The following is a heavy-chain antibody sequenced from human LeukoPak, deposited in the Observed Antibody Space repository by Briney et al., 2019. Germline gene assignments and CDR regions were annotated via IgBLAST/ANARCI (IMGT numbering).Heavy chain of an antibody. V-gene: IGHV3-48*03. CDR3: ARGGSTYYYDSSGYI. Sequence: TGGSLRLSCAASGFTFSSYEMNWVRQAPGKGLEWVSYISSSGSTIYYADSAKGRFTISRDNAKNSLYLQMNSLRAEDTAVYYCARGGSTYYYDSSGYIWGQGTLVTVSS. J-gene: IGHJ4*02. CDR2: ISSSGSTI. CDR1: GFTFSSYE. D-gene: IGHD3-22*01.